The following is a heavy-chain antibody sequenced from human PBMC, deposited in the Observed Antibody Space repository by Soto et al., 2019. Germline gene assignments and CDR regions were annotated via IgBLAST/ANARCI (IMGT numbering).Heavy chain of an antibody. CDR2: IYHSGST. Sequence: SETLSLTCAVSGGSISSSNWWSWVRQPPGKGLEWIGEIYHSGSTNYNPSLKSRVTISVDKSKNQFSLRLSSVTAADTAVYYCARRIAVAGSYYFDYWGQGTLVTVSS. J-gene: IGHJ4*02. CDR1: GGSISSSNW. D-gene: IGHD6-19*01. V-gene: IGHV4-4*02. CDR3: ARRIAVAGSYYFDY.